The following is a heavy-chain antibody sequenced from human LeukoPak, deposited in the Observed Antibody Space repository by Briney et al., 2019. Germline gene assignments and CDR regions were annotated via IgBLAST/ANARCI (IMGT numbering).Heavy chain of an antibody. D-gene: IGHD2-15*01. CDR3: ARESTHYSSFDY. V-gene: IGHV3-74*01. J-gene: IGHJ4*02. CDR2: IKTDGSST. CDR1: GFTLSTFL. Sequence: GRSLRLSCAASGFTLSTFLMHWVRQAPGKGLVWVSRIKTDGSSTSYADSVKGRFTISRDNAKNTLYLQMNSLRAEDTAVYYCARESTHYSSFDYWGRGTLVTVSS.